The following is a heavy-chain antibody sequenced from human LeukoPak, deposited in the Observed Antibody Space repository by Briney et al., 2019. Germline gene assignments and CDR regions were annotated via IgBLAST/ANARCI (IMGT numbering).Heavy chain of an antibody. Sequence: SETLSLTCTVSGGSISSYYWSWIRQPPGKGLEWIGYIYYSGSTNYNPSLKSRVTISVDTSKNQFSLKLSSVTAADTAVYYCARWRRSSRYESGNWFDPWGQGTLVTVSS. CDR3: ARWRRSSRYESGNWFDP. J-gene: IGHJ5*02. CDR2: IYYSGST. CDR1: GGSISSYY. V-gene: IGHV4-59*01. D-gene: IGHD6-13*01.